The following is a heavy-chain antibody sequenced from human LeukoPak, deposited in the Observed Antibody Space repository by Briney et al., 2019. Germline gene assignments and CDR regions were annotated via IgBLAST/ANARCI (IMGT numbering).Heavy chain of an antibody. CDR2: ISNNNYI. D-gene: IGHD6-13*01. V-gene: IGHV3-21*01. J-gene: IGHJ4*02. Sequence: GGSLRLSCAGSGFTFSRFHMNWVRQAPGKGLEWVSSISNNNYIYYADSLKGRFTISRDNANNSLSLQMDSLSAEDTAVYFCARDRIGATGSYYFDYWGQGTLVTVSS. CDR3: ARDRIGATGSYYFDY. CDR1: GFTFSRFH.